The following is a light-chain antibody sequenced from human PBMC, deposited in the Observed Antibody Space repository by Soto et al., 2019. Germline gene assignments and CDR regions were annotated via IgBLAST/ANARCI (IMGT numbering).Light chain of an antibody. CDR2: GAS. J-gene: IGKJ1*01. CDR1: QRVSNH. Sequence: ETVMTQSPVTLSVSPGDTATLSCRASQRVSNHFAWYQQKPGQAPRLLIYGASSRATGIPDRFSGSGSGTDFTLTSSSLEPEDFAVYYCQQRSNWLWTFGQGTKVDIK. CDR3: QQRSNWLWT. V-gene: IGKV3-11*01.